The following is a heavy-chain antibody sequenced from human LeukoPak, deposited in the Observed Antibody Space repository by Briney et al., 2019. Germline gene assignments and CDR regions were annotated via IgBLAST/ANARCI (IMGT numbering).Heavy chain of an antibody. D-gene: IGHD3-10*01. Sequence: TSSETLSLTCAVYGGSFSGYYWSWIRQPPGKRLEWIGEINHSGSTNYNPSLKSRVTISVDTSKNQFSLKLNSVTAADTAVYYCARSGRVYMVRGAAPFDLWGRGTLVTVSS. CDR1: GGSFSGYY. CDR2: INHSGST. V-gene: IGHV4-34*01. J-gene: IGHJ2*01. CDR3: ARSGRVYMVRGAAPFDL.